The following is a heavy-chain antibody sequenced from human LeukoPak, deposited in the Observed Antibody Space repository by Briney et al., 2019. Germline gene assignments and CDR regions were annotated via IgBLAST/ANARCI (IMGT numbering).Heavy chain of an antibody. CDR1: GYTFTSYD. CDR3: ARVMRESIVVVPAATGKYYFDY. J-gene: IGHJ4*02. CDR2: MNPNSGNT. V-gene: IGHV1-8*01. D-gene: IGHD2-2*01. Sequence: ASVKVSCKASGYTFTSYDINWVRQATGQGLEWMGYMNPNSGNTGYAQKFQGRVTMTRNTSISTAYMELSSLRSEDTAVYYCARVMRESIVVVPAATGKYYFDYWGQGTLVTVSS.